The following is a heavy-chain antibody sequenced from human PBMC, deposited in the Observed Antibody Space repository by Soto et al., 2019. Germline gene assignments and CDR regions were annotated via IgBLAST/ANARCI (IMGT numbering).Heavy chain of an antibody. CDR2: VSGSSGNT. CDR3: AKVDVQQLGHFDY. D-gene: IGHD6-13*01. J-gene: IGHJ4*02. V-gene: IGHV3-23*01. CDR1: GFTFSSFA. Sequence: GGSLRLSCSASGFTFSSFAMSWVRQAPGKGLEWVSTVSGSSGNTYYADSVKGRFTISRDNSKNTLYLQMNSLRAEDTAVYYCAKVDVQQLGHFDYWGQGTLVTVSS.